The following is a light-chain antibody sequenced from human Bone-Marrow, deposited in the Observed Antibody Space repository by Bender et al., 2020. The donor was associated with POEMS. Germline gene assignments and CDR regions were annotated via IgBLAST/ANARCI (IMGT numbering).Light chain of an antibody. CDR1: SSNIGGDYH. J-gene: IGLJ3*02. CDR2: DNS. CDR3: ATWDDSLRENWL. Sequence: QSVLTQPPSVSGAPGQTVTISCTGSSSNIGGDYHVHWYQHLPGTAPKLLIYDNSNRPSGIPDRFSGSKSGPSASLAITGLRAEDEAEYFCATWDDSLRENWLFGGGTKLTVL. V-gene: IGLV1-40*01.